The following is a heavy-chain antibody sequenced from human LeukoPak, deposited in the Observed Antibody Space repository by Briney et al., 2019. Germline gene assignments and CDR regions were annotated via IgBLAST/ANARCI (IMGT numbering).Heavy chain of an antibody. J-gene: IGHJ3*02. Sequence: GESLKISCKGSGYSFTSKWIGWVRQMPGKGLEYMGIIYPGDSDTRYSPSFQGQVTISADKSISTAYLQWSSLKASDTAMYYCGRHQHSGSYGAFDIWGQGTMVTVSS. CDR3: GRHQHSGSYGAFDI. CDR1: GYSFTSKW. CDR2: IYPGDSDT. D-gene: IGHD1-26*01. V-gene: IGHV5-51*01.